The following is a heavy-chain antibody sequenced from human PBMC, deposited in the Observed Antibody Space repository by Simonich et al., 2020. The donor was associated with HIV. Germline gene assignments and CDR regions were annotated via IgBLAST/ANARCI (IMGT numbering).Heavy chain of an antibody. J-gene: IGHJ4*02. V-gene: IGHV3-13*01. CDR2: ICTACDT. Sequence: EVHLVESGGGLVQPGGSLRLSCAASGFTFSSSDMHWVRQAKGKDLEWVSEICTACDTYYPGSVKGRFTISRENANNSLYLQMNSLRAGDTAMYYCARGGPAGYFDFWGQGTLVTVSS. CDR3: ARGGPAGYFDF. CDR1: GFTFSSSD.